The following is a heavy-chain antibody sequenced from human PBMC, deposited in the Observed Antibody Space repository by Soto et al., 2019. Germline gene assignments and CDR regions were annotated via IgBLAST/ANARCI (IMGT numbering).Heavy chain of an antibody. J-gene: IGHJ6*02. Sequence: ASVKVSCKASGYTFTGYYMHWVRQAPGQGLEWMGWINPNSGGTNYAQKFQGWVTTTRDTSISTAYMELSRLRSDDTAVYYCARGKRRITIFGDHQNNYGMDVWGQGTTVTVSS. V-gene: IGHV1-2*04. CDR1: GYTFTGYY. D-gene: IGHD3-3*01. CDR2: INPNSGGT. CDR3: ARGKRRITIFGDHQNNYGMDV.